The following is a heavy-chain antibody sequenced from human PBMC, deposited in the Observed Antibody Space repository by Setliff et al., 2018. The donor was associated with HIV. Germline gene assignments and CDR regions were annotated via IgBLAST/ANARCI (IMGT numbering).Heavy chain of an antibody. CDR2: IYISGST. Sequence: LSLTCSVSGGSIRSDSYYWTWIRQPAGKGLEWIGNIYISGSTNINPSLESRVTISMATSKNQFSLKLTSVTAADTSVFYCARGGKSGKFDYWGQGSLVTVSS. J-gene: IGHJ4*02. V-gene: IGHV4-61*09. CDR3: ARGGKSGKFDY. D-gene: IGHD2-15*01. CDR1: GGSIRSDSYY.